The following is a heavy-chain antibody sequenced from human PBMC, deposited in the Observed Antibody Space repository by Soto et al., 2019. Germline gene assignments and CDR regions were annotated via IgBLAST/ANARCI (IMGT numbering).Heavy chain of an antibody. J-gene: IGHJ4*02. CDR2: ISYDGSNK. CDR1: GFTFSSYG. D-gene: IGHD1-26*01. CDR3: AKDRLLWGRGGYFDY. V-gene: IGHV3-30*18. Sequence: GGSLRLSCAASGFTFSSYGMHWVRQAPGKGLEWVAVISYDGSNKYYADSVKGRFTISRDNSKNTLYLQMNSLRAEDTAVYYCAKDRLLWGRGGYFDYWGQGTLVTVSS.